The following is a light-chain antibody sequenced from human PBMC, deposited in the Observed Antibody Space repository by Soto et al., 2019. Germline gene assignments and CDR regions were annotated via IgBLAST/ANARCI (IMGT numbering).Light chain of an antibody. CDR3: QQYNKWPRT. V-gene: IGKV3-15*01. Sequence: EIVMKMSPSTLSVSPKERAPLSCRASQSVSSDLAWYHQKPGQAPRLLIYGASTRATGIPARFSGSGSGTEFTLTINSLQSEDFAVYYCQQYNKWPRTFGQGTKVDIK. J-gene: IGKJ1*01. CDR1: QSVSSD. CDR2: GAS.